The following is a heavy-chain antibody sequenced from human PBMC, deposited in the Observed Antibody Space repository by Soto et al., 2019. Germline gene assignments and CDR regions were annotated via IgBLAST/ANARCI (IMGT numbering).Heavy chain of an antibody. Sequence: GESLKISCKGSGYSFTSYWIGWVRQMPGKGLEWMGIIYPGDSDTRYSPSFQGQVTISADKSISTAYLQWSSLKASDTAMYYCARAQYSSSWYGYYYYGMDVWGQGTTVTVSS. D-gene: IGHD6-13*01. V-gene: IGHV5-51*01. CDR2: IYPGDSDT. J-gene: IGHJ6*02. CDR1: GYSFTSYW. CDR3: ARAQYSSSWYGYYYYGMDV.